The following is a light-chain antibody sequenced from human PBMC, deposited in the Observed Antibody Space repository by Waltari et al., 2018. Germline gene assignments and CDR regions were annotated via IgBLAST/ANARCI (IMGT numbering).Light chain of an antibody. CDR1: RSNIGSNY. J-gene: IGLJ3*02. CDR2: RNN. CDR3: AAWDDSLSGRV. Sequence: QSVWTQPPSASGTPGQRVTISCSGSRSNIGSNYVYWYQQVPGTAPKLLTYRNNQRPSGVPDRFSGSKSGTSASLAISGLRSEDEVDYYCAAWDDSLSGRVFGGGTKVTVL. V-gene: IGLV1-47*01.